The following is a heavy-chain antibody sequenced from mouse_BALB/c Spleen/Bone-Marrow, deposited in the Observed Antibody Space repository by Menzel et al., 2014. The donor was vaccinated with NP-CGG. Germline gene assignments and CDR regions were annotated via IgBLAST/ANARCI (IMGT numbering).Heavy chain of an antibody. J-gene: IGHJ2*01. Sequence: QVQLKESGTELVRTGTSVKISCKASGYALTNYWLGLVKQMTGHGLEWIGDIYPGRGNTYYNEKYEGRATLTADKSSSRAYMQLSGLTSEDSAVYFCTRRRSRDYWGQGTTLTVSS. CDR3: TRRRSRDY. V-gene: IGHV1-63*01. CDR1: GYALTNYW. CDR2: IYPGRGNT.